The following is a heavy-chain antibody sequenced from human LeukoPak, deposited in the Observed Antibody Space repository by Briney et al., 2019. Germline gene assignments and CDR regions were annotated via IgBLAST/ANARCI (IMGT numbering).Heavy chain of an antibody. CDR3: ARDQEGFDY. J-gene: IGHJ4*02. CDR1: GYTFTSNY. V-gene: IGHV1-46*01. Sequence: ASVKVSFTASGYTFTSNYIHWVRQAPGQGLEWMGMVYPRDGSTSYAQKFQGRVTVTRDTSTSTVHMELSGLRSEDTAVYYCARDQEGFDYWGQGTLVTVSS. CDR2: VYPRDGST.